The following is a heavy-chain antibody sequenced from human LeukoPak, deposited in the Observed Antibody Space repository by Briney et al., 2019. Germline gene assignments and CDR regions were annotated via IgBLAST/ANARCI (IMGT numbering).Heavy chain of an antibody. J-gene: IGHJ3*02. CDR2: IKRDGSER. D-gene: IGHD3-22*01. V-gene: IGHV3-7*01. CDR1: GFSFSMYW. CDR3: ARDTTYYESSAYYDSYDI. Sequence: GGSLRLSCEASGFSFSMYWMAWVRQAPGKGLEWVANIKRDGSERHCLDSVRGRFTFSRDNAKNSLYLQLNSLRAEDTAVYFCARDTTYYESSAYYDSYDIWGQGTMVTVSS.